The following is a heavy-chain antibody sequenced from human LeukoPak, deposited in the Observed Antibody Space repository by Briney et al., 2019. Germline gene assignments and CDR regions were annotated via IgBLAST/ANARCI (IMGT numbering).Heavy chain of an antibody. D-gene: IGHD3-16*01. V-gene: IGHV3-30*03. CDR3: ATDASRVTHHALGV. CDR2: ISNGGSNE. J-gene: IGHJ6*02. Sequence: PGGSLRLSCAVSGVTFSNLGMHWVRQAPGKGLERVAFISNGGSNEYYAESVKGRCTISRDNSKNALYLQMNSLRGEDTAVYYCATDASRVTHHALGVWGQGTTVTVSS. CDR1: GVTFSNLG.